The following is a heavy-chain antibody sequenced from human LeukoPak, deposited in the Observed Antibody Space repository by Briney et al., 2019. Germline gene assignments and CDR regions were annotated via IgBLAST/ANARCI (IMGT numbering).Heavy chain of an antibody. Sequence: GGSLRLSCAASGFTFNSYVMSWIRQAPGKGLEWVSSIRGSGDSTYYADSVRGRFSISRDNSKSTLYLQMDSLRAEDTAVYYCATSTYNSGSCGYWGQGTLVTVSS. J-gene: IGHJ4*02. CDR3: ATSTYNSGSCGY. CDR2: IRGSGDST. V-gene: IGHV3-23*01. D-gene: IGHD3-10*01. CDR1: GFTFNSYV.